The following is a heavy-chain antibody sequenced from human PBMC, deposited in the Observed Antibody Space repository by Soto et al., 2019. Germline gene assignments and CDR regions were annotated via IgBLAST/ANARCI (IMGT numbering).Heavy chain of an antibody. CDR3: ALDVVVVAATRAGWFDP. D-gene: IGHD2-15*01. V-gene: IGHV2-5*02. CDR2: IYWDDDK. CDR1: GFSLSTSGVG. J-gene: IGHJ5*02. Sequence: QITLKESGPTLVKPTQTLTLTCTFSGFSLSTSGVGVGWIRQPPGKALEWLALIYWDDDKRYSPSLKSRLTITKDPSTNQVVLTMTNMDPVDTATYYCALDVVVVAATRAGWFDPWGQGTLVTVSS.